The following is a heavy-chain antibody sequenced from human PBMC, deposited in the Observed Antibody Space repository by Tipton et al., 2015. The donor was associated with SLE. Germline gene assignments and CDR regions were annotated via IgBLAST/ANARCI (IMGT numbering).Heavy chain of an antibody. CDR3: GSAAAGAHNYYWYMAV. CDR1: GYTFINFG. CDR2: ISGYNGHT. Sequence: QLVQSGAEVRKPGASVKVSCKASGYTFINFGIHWVRQAPGQGLEWMGWISGYNGHTNYAQKVQGRVTMTTDASTSTAYMELRPLKSDRTAVYFCGSAAAGAHNYYWYMAVWGKGPTVTVPS. J-gene: IGHJ6*03. V-gene: IGHV1-18*01. D-gene: IGHD6-25*01.